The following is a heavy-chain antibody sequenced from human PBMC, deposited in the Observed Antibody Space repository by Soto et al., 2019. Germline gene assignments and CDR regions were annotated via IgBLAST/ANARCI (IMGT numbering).Heavy chain of an antibody. CDR2: ISSSSRYI. V-gene: IGHV3-21*01. CDR1: GFTFSSYS. D-gene: IGHD3-9*01. CDR3: ARGFDILTRLYFQH. Sequence: GGSLRLSCAASGFTFSSYSMNWVRQAPGKGLEWVSSISSSSRYIYYPDSVKGRFTISRDNAKNSLYLQMSSLRAEDTAVYYCARGFDILTRLYFQHWGQGTLVTVSS. J-gene: IGHJ1*01.